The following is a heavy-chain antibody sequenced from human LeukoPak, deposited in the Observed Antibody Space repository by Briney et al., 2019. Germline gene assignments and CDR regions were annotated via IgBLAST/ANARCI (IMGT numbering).Heavy chain of an antibody. CDR2: IYYSGST. CDR3: ARYDSSGYYDGFDY. D-gene: IGHD3-22*01. Sequence: SETLSLTCTVSGGSISSGDYYWSWIRQPPGKGLEWIGYIYYSGSTYYNPSLKSRVTISVDTSKNQFSLKLSSVTAADTAVYYCARYDSSGYYDGFDYWGQGTLVTVSS. V-gene: IGHV4-30-4*08. CDR1: GGSISSGDYY. J-gene: IGHJ4*02.